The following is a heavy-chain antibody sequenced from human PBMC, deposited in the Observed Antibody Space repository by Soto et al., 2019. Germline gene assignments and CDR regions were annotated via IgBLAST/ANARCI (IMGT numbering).Heavy chain of an antibody. CDR1: GYTFTSYA. CDR3: ARPTMIVGNDAFDI. D-gene: IGHD3-22*01. J-gene: IGHJ3*02. CDR2: INAGNGNT. Sequence: QVQLVQSGAEVKKPGASVKVSCKASGYTFTSYAMHWVRQAPGQRLEWMGWINAGNGNTKYSQKFQGRGTITRDTSASTAYMELSSLRSEDTAVYYCARPTMIVGNDAFDIWGQGTMVTVSS. V-gene: IGHV1-3*01.